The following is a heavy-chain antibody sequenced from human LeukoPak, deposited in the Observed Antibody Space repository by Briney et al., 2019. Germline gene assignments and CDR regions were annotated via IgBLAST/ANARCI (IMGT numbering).Heavy chain of an antibody. CDR2: INPNSGGT. CDR1: GYTFTAYY. Sequence: GASVKLSCKASGYTFTAYYMHWVRQAPGQGLEWMGRINPNSGGTNYAQKFQDRVTMTRDTSISTGYMELSRLRSDDTAVYYCARDLRGIAAHDAFDIWGQGTMVAVSS. V-gene: IGHV1-2*06. J-gene: IGHJ3*02. CDR3: ARDLRGIAAHDAFDI. D-gene: IGHD6-13*01.